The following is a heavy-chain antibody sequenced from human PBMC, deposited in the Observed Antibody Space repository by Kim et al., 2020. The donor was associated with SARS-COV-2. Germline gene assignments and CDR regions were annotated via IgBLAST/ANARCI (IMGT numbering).Heavy chain of an antibody. CDR3: AIDYYDSSGYYPLTGYFDY. CDR1: GGTFSSYA. CDR2: IIPILGIA. D-gene: IGHD3-22*01. J-gene: IGHJ4*02. V-gene: IGHV1-69*04. Sequence: SVKVSCKASGGTFSSYAISWVRQAPGQGLEWMGRIIPILGIANYAQKFQGRVTITADKSTSTAYMELSSLRSEDTAVYYCAIDYYDSSGYYPLTGYFDYCGQGTLVTVSS.